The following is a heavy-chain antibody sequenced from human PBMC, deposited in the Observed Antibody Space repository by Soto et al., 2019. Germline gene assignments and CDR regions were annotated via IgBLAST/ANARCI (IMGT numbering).Heavy chain of an antibody. J-gene: IGHJ6*02. D-gene: IGHD6-13*01. CDR1: GFSLSTSGVG. V-gene: IGHV2-5*02. Sequence: QITLKESGPTLVKPTQPLTLTCTFSGFSLSTSGVGVGWIRRPPGKALEWLALIFWDDDKRYSPSLKSRLTITKATAKNQVVITMTNRDPVDTATYYCAHQQPTPWYYCYGRDVWGQGSTVTVSS. CDR3: AHQQPTPWYYCYGRDV. CDR2: IFWDDDK.